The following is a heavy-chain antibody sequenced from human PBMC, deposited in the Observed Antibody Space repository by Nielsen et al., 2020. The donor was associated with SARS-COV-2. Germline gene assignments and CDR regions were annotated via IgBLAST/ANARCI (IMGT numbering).Heavy chain of an antibody. CDR2: ILHDGSSK. Sequence: GGSLRLSCAASGFTFSNYAMHWVRQAPGKGLEWAAFILHDGSSKYYADYVKGRFIISRDNSVNQLFLQMNSLRSEDTARYYCARDRRLFAVALDSWGQGTLVSVSS. CDR3: ARDRRLFAVALDS. V-gene: IGHV3-30-3*01. J-gene: IGHJ4*02. D-gene: IGHD6-19*01. CDR1: GFTFSNYA.